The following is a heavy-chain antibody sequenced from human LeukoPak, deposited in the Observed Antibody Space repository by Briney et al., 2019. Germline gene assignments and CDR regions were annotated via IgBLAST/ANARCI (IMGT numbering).Heavy chain of an antibody. J-gene: IGHJ6*02. CDR3: AASGGAAYYYYGMDV. D-gene: IGHD6-19*01. Sequence: ASVKVSCEASGYTFTSYAMHWVRQAPGQRLEWMGWINAGNGNTKYSQKFQGRVTITRDTSASTAYMELSSLRSEDTAVYYCAASGGAAYYYYGMDVWGQGTTVTVSS. CDR2: INAGNGNT. V-gene: IGHV1-3*01. CDR1: GYTFTSYA.